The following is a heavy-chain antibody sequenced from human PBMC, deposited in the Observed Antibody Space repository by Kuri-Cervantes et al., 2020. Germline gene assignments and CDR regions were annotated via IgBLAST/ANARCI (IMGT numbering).Heavy chain of an antibody. CDR2: INSDGSST. Sequence: GESLKISCAASGFTFSNYWMYWVRQAPGKGLVWVSRINSDGSSTSYADSVKGRFTISRDNAKNSLYLQMNSLRAEDTAVYYCARMNNWSFDYWGQGTLVTVSS. D-gene: IGHD1-20*01. CDR3: ARMNNWSFDY. CDR1: GFTFSNYW. V-gene: IGHV3-74*01. J-gene: IGHJ4*02.